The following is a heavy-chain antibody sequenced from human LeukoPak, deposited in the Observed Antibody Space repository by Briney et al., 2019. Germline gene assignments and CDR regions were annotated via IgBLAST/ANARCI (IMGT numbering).Heavy chain of an antibody. CDR3: ARDGYSFGHDFDY. CDR1: GVSLSDSW. J-gene: IGHJ4*02. Sequence: GGSLRLSCAASGVSLSDSWMHWVRHTPGKGLVWVSRIKGDGSSTSYADSVKGRFTISRDNAKNTLYLQMNSLRAEDTAVYYCARDGYSFGHDFDYWGQGTLVTVSS. CDR2: IKGDGSST. D-gene: IGHD5-18*01. V-gene: IGHV3-74*01.